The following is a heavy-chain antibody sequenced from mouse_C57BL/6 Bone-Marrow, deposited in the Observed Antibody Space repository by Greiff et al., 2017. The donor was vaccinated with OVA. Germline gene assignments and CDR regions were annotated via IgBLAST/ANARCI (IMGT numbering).Heavy chain of an antibody. J-gene: IGHJ2*01. CDR2: IDPSDSYT. Sequence: QVQLQQPGAELVRPGTSVKLSCKASGYTFTSYWMHWVKQRPGQGLEWIGVIDPSDSYTNYNQKFKGKATLTVDTSSSTAYMQLSSLTSEDSAVYYCARWDGSSFLDYWGQGTTLTVSS. CDR1: GYTFTSYW. D-gene: IGHD1-1*01. CDR3: ARWDGSSFLDY. V-gene: IGHV1-59*01.